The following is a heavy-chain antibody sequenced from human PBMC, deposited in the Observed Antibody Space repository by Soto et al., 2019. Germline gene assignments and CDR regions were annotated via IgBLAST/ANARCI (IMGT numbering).Heavy chain of an antibody. V-gene: IGHV4-59*01. CDR1: GGSISSYY. J-gene: IGHJ6*02. Sequence: QVQLQESGPGLVKPSETLSLTCTVSGGSISSYYWSWIRQPPGKGLEWIGYIYYSGITNYNPSLKSRVTISVDPSKNQFSLKLSSVTAADTAVYYCARYTSNYYYGMDVWGQGTTVTVSS. CDR2: IYYSGIT. CDR3: ARYTSNYYYGMDV. D-gene: IGHD2-2*02.